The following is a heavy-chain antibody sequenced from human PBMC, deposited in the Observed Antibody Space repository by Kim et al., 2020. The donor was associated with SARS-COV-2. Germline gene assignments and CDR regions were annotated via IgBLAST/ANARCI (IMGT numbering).Heavy chain of an antibody. D-gene: IGHD3-22*01. CDR3: ARDKNYYDSSGEYYYYGMD. CDR1: GGTFSSYA. CDR2: IIPILGIA. V-gene: IGHV1-69*04. J-gene: IGHJ6*01. Sequence: PVKVSCKASGGTFSSYAISWVRQAPGQGLEWMGRIIPILGIANYAQKFQGRVTITADKSTSTAYMELSSLRSEDTAVYYCARDKNYYDSSGEYYYYGMD.